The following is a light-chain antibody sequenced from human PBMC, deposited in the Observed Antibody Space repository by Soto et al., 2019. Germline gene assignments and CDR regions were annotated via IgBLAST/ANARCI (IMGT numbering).Light chain of an antibody. CDR3: RQFDSSPVT. CDR2: GAS. Sequence: EVVLTQSPVTLSVSPGDRATLSCRASQTVNNRYFAWYQQRPGQAPRLLIYGASSSATGIPDRFSGSGSVTDFTLTITRLASEDFAVYFCRQFDSSPVTFGGGTKVEIK. V-gene: IGKV3-20*01. CDR1: QTVNNRY. J-gene: IGKJ4*01.